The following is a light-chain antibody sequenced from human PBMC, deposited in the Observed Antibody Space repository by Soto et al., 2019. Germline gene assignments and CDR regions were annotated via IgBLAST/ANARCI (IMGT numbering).Light chain of an antibody. V-gene: IGKV1-5*01. CDR3: QQYNRYSRT. CDR1: ESISSW. Sequence: IQVTQSPSSLSASVEDRVTIACRASESISSWLAWYQQKPGKAPKVLIYDASSLKSGVPSRFSGSGSGTEFTLTISSLQPDDLATYYCQQYNRYSRTFGQGTKVDI. J-gene: IGKJ1*01. CDR2: DAS.